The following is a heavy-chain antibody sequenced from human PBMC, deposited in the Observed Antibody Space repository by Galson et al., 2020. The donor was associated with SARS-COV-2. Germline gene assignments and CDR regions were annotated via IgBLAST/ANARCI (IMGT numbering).Heavy chain of an antibody. D-gene: IGHD6-19*01. CDR3: VRGTSVAVPKVQYNMDV. J-gene: IGHJ6*01. CDR1: GFTFSSYD. V-gene: IGHV3-13*04. CDR2: IGTLGDT. Sequence: GESLKISCAASGFTFSSYDMHWVRQVTGKGMEWVSAIGTLGDTFYAGSVKGRFTISRENARDSLYLQMNSLRAGDTAVYYWVRGTSVAVPKVQYNMDVWGQGTTVTVSS.